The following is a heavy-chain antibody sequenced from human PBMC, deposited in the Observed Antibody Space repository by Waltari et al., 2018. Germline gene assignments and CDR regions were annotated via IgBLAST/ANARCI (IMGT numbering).Heavy chain of an antibody. Sequence: QVQLQQWGAGLLKPSETLSLTCAVYGGSFSGYYWSWIRQPPGKGREWIGEINHSGSTNYNPSLKSRVTISVDTSKNQFSLKLSSVTAADTAVYYCARGPDSSSWYYFDYWGQGTLVTVSS. J-gene: IGHJ4*02. CDR3: ARGPDSSSWYYFDY. CDR2: INHSGST. CDR1: GGSFSGYY. D-gene: IGHD6-13*01. V-gene: IGHV4-34*01.